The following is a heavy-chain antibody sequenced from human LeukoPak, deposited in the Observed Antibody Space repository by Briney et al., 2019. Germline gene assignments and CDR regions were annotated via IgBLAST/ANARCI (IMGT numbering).Heavy chain of an antibody. CDR2: IKSKTDGGTT. CDR1: GFTFSNSG. CDR3: TTEGYSSGWWAAFDI. Sequence: GGSLRLSCAASGFTFSNSGMHWVRQAPGKGLEWVGRIKSKTDGGTTDYAAPVKGRFTISRDDSKNALFLQMKSLKTEDTAVYYCTTEGYSSGWWAAFDIWGQGTMVTVSS. J-gene: IGHJ3*02. V-gene: IGHV3-15*01. D-gene: IGHD6-19*01.